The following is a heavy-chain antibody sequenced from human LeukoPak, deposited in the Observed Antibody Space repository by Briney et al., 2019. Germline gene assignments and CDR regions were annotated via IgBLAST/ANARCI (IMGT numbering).Heavy chain of an antibody. Sequence: TGGSLRLSCAASGFTFSSYAMSWVRQAPGKGLEWVSAISGSGGSTYYADSVKGRFTISRDNSKNTLYLQMNSLRAEDTAVYYCAKARVRADCLDYWGQGTLVIVSS. V-gene: IGHV3-23*01. CDR3: AKARVRADCLDY. D-gene: IGHD3/OR15-3a*01. J-gene: IGHJ4*02. CDR2: ISGSGGST. CDR1: GFTFSSYA.